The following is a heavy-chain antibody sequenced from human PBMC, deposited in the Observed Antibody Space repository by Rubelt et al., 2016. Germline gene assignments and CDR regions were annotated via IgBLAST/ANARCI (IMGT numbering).Heavy chain of an antibody. CDR3: ARGGGVTAAFDI. Sequence: QLQLQESGPGLVKPSETLSLTCTVSGGSIISSSYYWGWIRQFPGKGLEWIGTIYYGGSTSYNPSLQSRITLSVDTSKNQFPLKMTSVPAADTAVYYCARGGGVTAAFDIWGQGTMVTVSS. V-gene: IGHV4-39*07. CDR1: GGSIISSSYY. CDR2: IYYGGST. D-gene: IGHD3-10*01. J-gene: IGHJ3*02.